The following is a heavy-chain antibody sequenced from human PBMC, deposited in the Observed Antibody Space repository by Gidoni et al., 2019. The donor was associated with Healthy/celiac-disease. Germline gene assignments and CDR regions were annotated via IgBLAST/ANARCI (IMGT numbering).Heavy chain of an antibody. J-gene: IGHJ4*02. D-gene: IGHD2-2*01. CDR2: ISSSSSYI. CDR3: ARDLEDIVVVPAAYDY. V-gene: IGHV3-21*01. CDR1: GLTFSRYS. Sequence: VQLVESGGGLVKPGGSLRLSCAASGLTFSRYSMNWVRQAPGKGLEWVSSISSSSSYIYYADSVKGRFTISRDNAKNSLYLQMNSLRAEDTAVYYCARDLEDIVVVPAAYDYWGQGTLVTVSS.